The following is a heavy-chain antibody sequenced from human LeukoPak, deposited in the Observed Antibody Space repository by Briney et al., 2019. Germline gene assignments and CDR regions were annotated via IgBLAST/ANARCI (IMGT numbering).Heavy chain of an antibody. D-gene: IGHD3-10*01. V-gene: IGHV4-39*01. CDR3: ARSYRLLWFGINWFDP. J-gene: IGHJ5*02. Sequence: PSETLSLTCTVSGGSISSSSYYWGWIRQPPGKGLEWIGSIYYSGSTYYNPSLKSRVTISVDTSKNQFSLKLSSVTAADTAVYYCARSYRLLWFGINWFDPWGQGTLVTVSS. CDR2: IYYSGST. CDR1: GGSISSSSYY.